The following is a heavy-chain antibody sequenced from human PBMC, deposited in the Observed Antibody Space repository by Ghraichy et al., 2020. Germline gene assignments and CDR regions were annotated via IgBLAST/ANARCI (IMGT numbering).Heavy chain of an antibody. CDR2: IYYSGST. CDR1: GGSISSSSYY. CDR3: ARVGDTAMVCMDV. Sequence: SETLSLTCTVSGGSISSSSYYWGWIRQPPGKGLEWIGSIYYSGSTYYNPSLKSRVTISVDTSKNQFSLKLSSVTAADTAVYYCARVGDTAMVCMDVWGQGTTVTVSS. J-gene: IGHJ6*02. D-gene: IGHD5-18*01. V-gene: IGHV4-39*01.